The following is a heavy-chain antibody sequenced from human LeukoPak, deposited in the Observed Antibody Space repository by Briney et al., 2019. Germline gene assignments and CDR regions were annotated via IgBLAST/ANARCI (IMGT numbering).Heavy chain of an antibody. D-gene: IGHD3-22*01. CDR3: ARRPYYYDSLDY. CDR1: GLTFSSYE. J-gene: IGHJ4*02. V-gene: IGHV3-48*03. CDR2: ISSSGSTI. Sequence: PGGSLRLSCAASGLTFSSYEMNWVRQAPGKGLEWVSYISSSGSTIYYADSVKGRFTISRDNAKNSLYLQMNSLRAEDTAVYYCARRPYYYDSLDYWGQGTLVTVSS.